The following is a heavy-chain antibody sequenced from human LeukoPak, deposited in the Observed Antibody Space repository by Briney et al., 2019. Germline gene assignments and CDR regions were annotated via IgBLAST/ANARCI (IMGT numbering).Heavy chain of an antibody. CDR1: GFTFRSYA. D-gene: IGHD3-22*01. CDR2: ISGTGGNT. CDR3: AKGPSDKYDSSGYYYIQSHFDS. J-gene: IGHJ4*02. Sequence: GGSLRLSCAASGFTFRSYAMSWVRQAPGKGLEWVSVISGTGGNTYYADSLKGRFTTSRDNSKNTLYLQMNSLRAEDTAVYYCAKGPSDKYDSSGYYYIQSHFDSWGQGTLVTVSS. V-gene: IGHV3-23*01.